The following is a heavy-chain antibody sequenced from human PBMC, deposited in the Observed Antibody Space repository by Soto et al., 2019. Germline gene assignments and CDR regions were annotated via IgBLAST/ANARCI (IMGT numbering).Heavy chain of an antibody. J-gene: IGHJ5*01. CDR3: ARGRPAIATRWFDS. V-gene: IGHV4-34*01. CDR1: GGSFSDSY. D-gene: IGHD1-1*01. Sequence: SETLSLTCAVFGGSFSDSYWSWIRQSPGKGLEWIGEISNSGRTYYNPSLKSRVTISGDTSKNQFSLEVWSVAAADTGTYYCARGRPAIATRWFDSWGQGILVTVSS. CDR2: ISNSGRT.